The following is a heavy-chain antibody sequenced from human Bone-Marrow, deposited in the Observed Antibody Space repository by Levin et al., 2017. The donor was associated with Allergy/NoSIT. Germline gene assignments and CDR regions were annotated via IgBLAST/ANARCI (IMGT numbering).Heavy chain of an antibody. CDR3: ARDYGDYRYYFEY. CDR2: IYHTGNT. D-gene: IGHD4-17*01. J-gene: IGHJ4*02. Sequence: SETLSLTCAVSGPSISSDYYWGWIRQPPGKGLEWIGSIYHTGNTYYNPSLRSRVTISLDTSKNQFSLKLSSVTAADTAVYYCARDYGDYRYYFEYWGQGTLVTVSS. V-gene: IGHV4-38-2*02. CDR1: GPSISSDYY.